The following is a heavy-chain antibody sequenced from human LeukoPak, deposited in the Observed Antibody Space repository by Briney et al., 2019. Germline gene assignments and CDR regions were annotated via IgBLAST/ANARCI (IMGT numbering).Heavy chain of an antibody. D-gene: IGHD4-17*01. CDR2: IYNSGST. J-gene: IGHJ4*02. Sequence: PSETLSLTCTVSGGSISIYYWSWIRQPPGKGLEWIGYIYNSGSTNYNPSLKSRVTISVDRSKNQFSLKLSSVTAADTAVYYCARGGVDGDADYWGQGTLVTVSS. CDR3: ARGGVDGDADY. V-gene: IGHV4-59*12. CDR1: GGSISIYY.